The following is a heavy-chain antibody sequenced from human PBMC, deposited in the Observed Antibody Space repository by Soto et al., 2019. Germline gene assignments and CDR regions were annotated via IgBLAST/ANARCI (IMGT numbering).Heavy chain of an antibody. D-gene: IGHD3-10*01. J-gene: IGHJ4*02. V-gene: IGHV2-5*02. CDR3: AHSTFFGSGSFPDSFDY. CDR1: GVSLTTSAVA. Sequence: HITLKESGPTLVKPTQTLTLTCTVSGVSLTTSAVAVGWIRQPPGKALEWLALIYWDDEERYSPSLKTRLTIARDASKNQVVLTTTNRDAVDTATDFCAHSTFFGSGSFPDSFDYWGQGTLVTVSS. CDR2: IYWDDEE.